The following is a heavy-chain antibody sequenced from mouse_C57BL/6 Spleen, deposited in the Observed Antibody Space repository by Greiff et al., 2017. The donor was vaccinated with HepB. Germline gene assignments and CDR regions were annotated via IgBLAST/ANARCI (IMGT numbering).Heavy chain of an antibody. D-gene: IGHD2-1*01. CDR1: GYSITSGYY. V-gene: IGHV3-6*01. CDR2: ISYDGSN. Sequence: DVQLQESGPGLVKPSQSLSLTCSVTGYSITSGYYWNWIRQFPGNKLEWMGYISYDGSNNYNPSLKNRISLTRDTSKNQFFLKLNSVTTEDTATYYCARDYGNYGAWFAYWGQGTLVTVSA. J-gene: IGHJ3*01. CDR3: ARDYGNYGAWFAY.